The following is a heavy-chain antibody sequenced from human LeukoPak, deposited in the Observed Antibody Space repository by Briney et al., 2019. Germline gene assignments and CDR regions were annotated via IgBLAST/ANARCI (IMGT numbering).Heavy chain of an antibody. CDR3: ARDYHDYSNLTLHNWFDP. D-gene: IGHD4-11*01. J-gene: IGHJ5*02. V-gene: IGHV4-39*07. CDR2: IYYSGST. CDR1: GGSISSSSYY. Sequence: SETLSLTCTVSGGSISSSSYYWGWIRQPPGKGLEWIGSIYYSGSTYYNPSLKSRVTISVDTSKNQFSLKLSSVTAADTAVYYCARDYHDYSNLTLHNWFDPWGQGTLVTVSS.